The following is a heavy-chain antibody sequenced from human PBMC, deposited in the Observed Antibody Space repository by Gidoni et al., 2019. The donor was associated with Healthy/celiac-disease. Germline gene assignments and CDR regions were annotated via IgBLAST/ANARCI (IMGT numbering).Heavy chain of an antibody. Sequence: QLQLQESCPGLVKPSETLSLTCTVSGGTISSSSYYWGWIRQPPGKGLEWSGSIYYSGSTYYNPSLKSRVTISVDTSKNQFSLKLSSVTAADTAVYYCARNIAAAGGGFDYWGQGTLVTVSS. CDR2: IYYSGST. CDR1: GGTISSSSYY. J-gene: IGHJ4*02. CDR3: ARNIAAAGGGFDY. V-gene: IGHV4-39*07. D-gene: IGHD6-13*01.